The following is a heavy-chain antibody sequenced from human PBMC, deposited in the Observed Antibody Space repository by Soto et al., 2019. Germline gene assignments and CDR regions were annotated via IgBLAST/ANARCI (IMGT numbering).Heavy chain of an antibody. V-gene: IGHV3-30-3*01. Sequence: SLRLSCAASGFTFMSYAMHWVRQAPGKGLEWVAVTSYDGSNKYYADSVKGRFTISRDNSKNTLYLQMNSLRAEDTAVYYCARGIQLWFPVDYWGQGTLVTVSS. J-gene: IGHJ4*02. CDR2: TSYDGSNK. D-gene: IGHD5-18*01. CDR3: ARGIQLWFPVDY. CDR1: GFTFMSYA.